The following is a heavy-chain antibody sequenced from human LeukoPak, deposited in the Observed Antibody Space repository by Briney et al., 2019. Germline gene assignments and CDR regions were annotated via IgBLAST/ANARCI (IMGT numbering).Heavy chain of an antibody. CDR1: GFTFNSYA. J-gene: IGHJ4*02. V-gene: IGHV3-23*01. D-gene: IGHD3-10*01. Sequence: GGSLRLSCAASGFTFNSYAMSWVRQAPGKGLEWASAISGSGGSTYYADSVKGRFTISRDNSKNTLYLQMNSLRAEDTAVYYCAKGPMVRGVIDYWGQGTLVTVSS. CDR2: ISGSGGST. CDR3: AKGPMVRGVIDY.